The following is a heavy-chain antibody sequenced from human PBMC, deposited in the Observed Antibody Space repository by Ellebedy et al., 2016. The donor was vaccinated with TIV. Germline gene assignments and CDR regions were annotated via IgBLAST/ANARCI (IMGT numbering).Heavy chain of an antibody. CDR3: ARDLDKSSGWYGGAAY. Sequence: PGGSLRLSCAASGFTFNNYAMHWVRQAPGKGLEWVAVLSFDGSSEFYADSVKGRFTISRDNSMTTLYLEMNSLRAEDKAVYYCARDLDKSSGWYGGAAYWGQGTLVTVSS. J-gene: IGHJ4*02. D-gene: IGHD6-19*01. CDR1: GFTFNNYA. CDR2: LSFDGSSE. V-gene: IGHV3-30-3*01.